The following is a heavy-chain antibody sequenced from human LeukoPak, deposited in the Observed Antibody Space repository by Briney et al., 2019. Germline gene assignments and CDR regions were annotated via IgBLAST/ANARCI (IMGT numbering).Heavy chain of an antibody. Sequence: GRSLRLSCAASGFTFSSYAMHWVRQAPGKGLEWVAVISYDGSNKYYADSVKGRFTISRDNSKNTLYLQMNTLRAEDTAVYYCGKGPRSGSYYNVDYWGQGTLVTVSS. CDR1: GFTFSSYA. CDR2: ISYDGSNK. CDR3: GKGPRSGSYYNVDY. V-gene: IGHV3-30*04. J-gene: IGHJ4*02. D-gene: IGHD3-10*01.